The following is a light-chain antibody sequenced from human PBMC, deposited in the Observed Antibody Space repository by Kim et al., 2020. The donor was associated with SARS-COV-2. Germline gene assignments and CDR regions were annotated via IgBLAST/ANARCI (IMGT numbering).Light chain of an antibody. CDR2: GAS. J-gene: IGKJ1*01. V-gene: IGKV3-20*01. Sequence: IVLTQSPGTLSLSPGERATLSCRASQSVSSSYLAWYQQKPGQAPRLLIYGASSRATGIPDRFSGSGSGTDFTLTISRLEPEDFAVYYCQQYGGSPGTFGQGTKVDIK. CDR1: QSVSSSY. CDR3: QQYGGSPGT.